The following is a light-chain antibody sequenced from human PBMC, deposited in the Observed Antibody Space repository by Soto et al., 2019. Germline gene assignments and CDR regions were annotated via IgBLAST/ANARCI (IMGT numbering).Light chain of an antibody. Sequence: QSALTQPASVSGSPGQSITISCTGTRSDVGSYNYVSWYQQYPGKVPKLMIYEVSTRPSGVSSRFSGSKSGNTASLTISGLQAEDEADYYCSSYSSSSTVFGTGTKVTVL. CDR2: EVS. J-gene: IGLJ1*01. V-gene: IGLV2-14*01. CDR3: SSYSSSSTV. CDR1: RSDVGSYNY.